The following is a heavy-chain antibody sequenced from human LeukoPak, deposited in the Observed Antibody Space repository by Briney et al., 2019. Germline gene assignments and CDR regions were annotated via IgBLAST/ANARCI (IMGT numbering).Heavy chain of an antibody. CDR3: ARDSRRGDFDY. CDR1: GFTFANYN. CDR2: ISSTSSTI. J-gene: IGHJ4*02. D-gene: IGHD3-16*01. V-gene: IGHV3-48*01. Sequence: GGSLRLSWAASGFTFANYNFNWVRQAPGKGLEWVSYISSTSSTIYYADSMKGRFTISRDNAKNSLYLQMNSLRAEDTAVYYCARDSRRGDFDYWGQGTLVTVSS.